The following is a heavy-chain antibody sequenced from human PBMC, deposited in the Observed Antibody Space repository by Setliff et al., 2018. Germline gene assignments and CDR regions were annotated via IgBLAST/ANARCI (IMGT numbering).Heavy chain of an antibody. CDR1: GFTFDDYA. CDR2: ISWDGTST. D-gene: IGHD3-10*01. Sequence: GGSLRLSCSTSGFTFDDYAMHWVRQAPGKGLEWVSLISWDGTSTYYADSVKGRFTISRDNSKNTLYLQMNSLRAEDTAVYYCAKDQGSMVRGVIIPYYFDYWGQGTLVTVSS. V-gene: IGHV3-43D*04. CDR3: AKDQGSMVRGVIIPYYFDY. J-gene: IGHJ4*02.